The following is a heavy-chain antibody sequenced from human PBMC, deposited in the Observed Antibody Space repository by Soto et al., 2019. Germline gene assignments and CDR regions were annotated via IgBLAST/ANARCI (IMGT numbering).Heavy chain of an antibody. CDR3: ARERSGSYGYYSGMDV. V-gene: IGHV3-30-3*01. CDR2: ISYDGSNK. J-gene: IGHJ6*02. D-gene: IGHD1-26*01. Sequence: PGGSLRLSCAASGFTFSSYAMHWVRQAPGKGLEWVAVISYDGSNKYYADSVKGRFTISRDNSKNTLYLQMNSLRAEDTAVYYCARERSGSYGYYSGMDVWGQGTTVTVSS. CDR1: GFTFSSYA.